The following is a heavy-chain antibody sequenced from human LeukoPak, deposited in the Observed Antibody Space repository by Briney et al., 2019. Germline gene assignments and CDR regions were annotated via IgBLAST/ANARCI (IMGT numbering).Heavy chain of an antibody. J-gene: IGHJ4*02. Sequence: SGPTLVKPTETLTLPCTLSGFSLSTREVGVGWIHQPPGKALEWLAAICWGDDRRYRGSLNSRLTITKDTSKNQVVLTMTNMDPVDTGTYYCAHRPQRGVPPSFWGQGTLVTVSS. CDR1: GFSLSTREVG. D-gene: IGHD2-15*01. V-gene: IGHV2-5*02. CDR3: AHRPQRGVPPSF. CDR2: ICWGDDR.